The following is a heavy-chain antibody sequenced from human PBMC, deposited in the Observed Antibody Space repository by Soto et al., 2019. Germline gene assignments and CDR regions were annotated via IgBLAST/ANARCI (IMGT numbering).Heavy chain of an antibody. V-gene: IGHV4-39*01. CDR2: IYYSGST. D-gene: IGHD6-13*01. CDR3: ARRSIAAAGTTFFDY. CDR1: GGSISSSSYY. Sequence: SETLSLTCTVSGGSISSSSYYWGWIRQPPGKGLEWIGSIYYSGSTYYNPSLKSRATISVDTSKNQFSLKLSSVTAADTAVYYCARRSIAAAGTTFFDYWGQGTLVTVSS. J-gene: IGHJ4*02.